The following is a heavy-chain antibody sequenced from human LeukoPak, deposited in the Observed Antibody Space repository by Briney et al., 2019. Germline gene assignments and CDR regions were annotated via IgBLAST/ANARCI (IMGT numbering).Heavy chain of an antibody. CDR3: ARRDY. J-gene: IGHJ4*02. V-gene: IGHV4-4*07. CDR1: GGSIGDDY. Sequence: SETLSLTCTVSGGSIGDDYFTWIRQPAGKGLEWIGRIHSGGTTNYNPSLMSRVTLSIDTSKKQISLRLTSMTAADTALYYCARRDYWGQGTLVTVSS. CDR2: IHSGGTT.